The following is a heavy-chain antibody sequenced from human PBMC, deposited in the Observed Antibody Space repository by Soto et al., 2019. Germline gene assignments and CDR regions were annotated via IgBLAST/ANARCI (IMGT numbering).Heavy chain of an antibody. CDR3: ARDWKGWSRRSTGYSSGWSPWYFDL. J-gene: IGHJ2*01. D-gene: IGHD6-19*01. CDR2: ISYDGSNK. Sequence: QVQLVESGGGVVQPGRSLRLSCAASGFTFSSYAMHWVRQAPGKGLEWVAVISYDGSNKYYADSVKGRFTISRDNSKNTLYLQMNSLRAEDTAVYYCARDWKGWSRRSTGYSSGWSPWYFDLWGRGTLVTVSS. V-gene: IGHV3-30-3*01. CDR1: GFTFSSYA.